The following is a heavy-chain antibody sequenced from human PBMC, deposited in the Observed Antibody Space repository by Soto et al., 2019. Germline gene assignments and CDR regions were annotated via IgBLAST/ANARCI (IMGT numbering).Heavy chain of an antibody. CDR3: AREVGRRELLSYFDY. CDR1: GYTFTSYG. Sequence: ASVKVSCKASGYTFTSYGISWVRRAPGQGLEWMGWISAYNGNTNYAQKLQGRVTMTTDTSTSTAYMELRSLRSDDTAVYYCAREVGRRELLSYFDYWGQGTLGTVSS. J-gene: IGHJ4*02. CDR2: ISAYNGNT. D-gene: IGHD1-26*01. V-gene: IGHV1-18*04.